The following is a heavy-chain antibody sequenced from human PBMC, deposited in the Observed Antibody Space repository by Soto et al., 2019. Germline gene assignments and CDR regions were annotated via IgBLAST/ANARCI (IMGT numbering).Heavy chain of an antibody. D-gene: IGHD4-17*01. V-gene: IGHV3-74*01. Sequence: EVQLVESGGGLVQPGGSLRLSCAASGFTFSSYWMHWVRQAPGKGLVWVSRINSDGSSTRYADSVKGRFTISRDNAKNTLYLQINSLRAEDTAVYYCAKQTGDDYDYWYFDLWGRGTLVTVSS. CDR2: INSDGSST. CDR3: AKQTGDDYDYWYFDL. CDR1: GFTFSSYW. J-gene: IGHJ2*01.